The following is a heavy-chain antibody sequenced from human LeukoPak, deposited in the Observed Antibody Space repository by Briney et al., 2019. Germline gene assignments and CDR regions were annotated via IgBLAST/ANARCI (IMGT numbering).Heavy chain of an antibody. CDR1: GFTFSSYS. CDR2: ISSSSTTI. J-gene: IGHJ4*02. CDR3: ARGLYGSPGDY. V-gene: IGHV3-48*02. D-gene: IGHD1-26*01. Sequence: GGSLRLSCAASGFTFSSYSMMWVRQAPGKGLEWVSYISSSSTTIHYADSVKGRFTISRDNAKNILYLQMNSLRDEDTAVYYCARGLYGSPGDYWGQGTLVTVSS.